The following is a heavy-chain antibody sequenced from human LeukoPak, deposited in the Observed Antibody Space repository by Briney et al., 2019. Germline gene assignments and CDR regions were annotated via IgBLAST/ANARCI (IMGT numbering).Heavy chain of an antibody. J-gene: IGHJ4*02. CDR1: GFTFSDSG. V-gene: IGHV3-30*04. CDR2: LSYDGSLK. Sequence: GTSLRLSCTGSGFTFSDSGMHWFRQAPGKGLEWMAILSYDGSLKYYADSVKGRFTISRDNSKNTLYLQMNSLRVEDTAVYYCATSIERSTWGSHALDFWGQGTLVTVSS. CDR3: ATSIERSTWGSHALDF. D-gene: IGHD3-16*01.